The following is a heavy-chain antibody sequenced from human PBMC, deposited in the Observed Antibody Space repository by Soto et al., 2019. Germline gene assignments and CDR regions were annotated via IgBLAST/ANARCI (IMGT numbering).Heavy chain of an antibody. V-gene: IGHV4-34*01. CDR2: INHSGIT. D-gene: IGHD6-19*01. Sequence: ETLSLTCAVYGGSFSGYYWSWIRQPPGKGLEWLGEINHSGITDYNPSLKSRITISIDTSKKQFSLKLNSVTAADTAVYYCAIGPRMWLAGGGYWGQGTQVTVSS. CDR1: GGSFSGYY. J-gene: IGHJ4*02. CDR3: AIGPRMWLAGGGY.